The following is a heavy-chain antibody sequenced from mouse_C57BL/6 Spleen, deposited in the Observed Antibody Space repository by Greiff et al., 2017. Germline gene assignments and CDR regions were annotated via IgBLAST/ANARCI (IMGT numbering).Heavy chain of an antibody. J-gene: IGHJ1*03. D-gene: IGHD1-2*01. CDR2: IYPSDSET. CDR1: GYTFTSYW. Sequence: VQLQHPGAELVRPGSSVKLSCKASGYTFTSYWMDWVKQRPGQGLEWIGNIYPSDSETHYNQKFKDKATLTVDKSSSTAYMQLSSLTSEDSAVYYCARERVTTAWYFDVWGTGTTVTVSS. CDR3: ARERVTTAWYFDV. V-gene: IGHV1-61*01.